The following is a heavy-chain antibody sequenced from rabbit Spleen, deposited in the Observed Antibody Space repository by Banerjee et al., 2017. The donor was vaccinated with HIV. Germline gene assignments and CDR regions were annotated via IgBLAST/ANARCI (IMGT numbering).Heavy chain of an antibody. CDR2: INVATGKP. V-gene: IGHV1S45*01. Sequence: QEQLVESGGGLVKPGGTLTLTCKASGVSFSGSSYMCWVRQAPGKGLEWIACINVATGKPVYATWAKGRFTISRTSSTTVTLRMTSLTAADTATYFCARDLVGVIGWNFYLWGPGTLVTVS. D-gene: IGHD1-1*01. CDR3: ARDLVGVIGWNFYL. J-gene: IGHJ4*01. CDR1: GVSFSGSSY.